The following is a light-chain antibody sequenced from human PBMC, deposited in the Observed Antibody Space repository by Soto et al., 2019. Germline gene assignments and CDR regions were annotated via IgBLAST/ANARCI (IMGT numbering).Light chain of an antibody. CDR2: LAS. Sequence: DIVMTQSPDSLAVSLGERATINCKSSQSVLYSSNNENYLAWYQQRPGQPPKLLIYLASTRESGVPDRFSGSGSGTDFTLTISSLQAEDVAIYYCQQYYSLPLTFGGGTKVEIK. V-gene: IGKV4-1*01. J-gene: IGKJ4*01. CDR3: QQYYSLPLT. CDR1: QSVLYSSNNENY.